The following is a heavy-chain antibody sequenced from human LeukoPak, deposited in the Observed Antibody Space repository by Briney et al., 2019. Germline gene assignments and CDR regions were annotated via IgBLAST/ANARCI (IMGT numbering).Heavy chain of an antibody. CDR1: GFTFSNYW. V-gene: IGHV4-59*01. J-gene: IGHJ5*02. Sequence: GSLRLSCAASGFTFSNYWMSWVRQAPGKGLEWIGYIYYSGSTNYNPSLKSRVTISVDTSKNQFSLKLSSVTAADTAVYYCARAWYSSGTWFDPWGQGTLVTVSS. CDR2: IYYSGST. D-gene: IGHD6-19*01. CDR3: ARAWYSSGTWFDP.